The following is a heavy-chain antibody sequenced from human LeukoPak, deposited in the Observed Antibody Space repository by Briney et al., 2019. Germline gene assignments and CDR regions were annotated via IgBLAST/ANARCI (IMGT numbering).Heavy chain of an antibody. CDR1: GFTFSSYG. V-gene: IGHV3-33*01. J-gene: IGHJ4*02. CDR2: IWYGGSNK. Sequence: GGSLRLSCAASGFTFSSYGMHWVRQAPGKGLEWVAVIWYGGSNKYYADSVKGRFTISRDNYKNTLYLQMNSRRDEDTAVYYCARRYSSSWWHLDYWGQGTLVTVSS. D-gene: IGHD6-13*01. CDR3: ARRYSSSWWHLDY.